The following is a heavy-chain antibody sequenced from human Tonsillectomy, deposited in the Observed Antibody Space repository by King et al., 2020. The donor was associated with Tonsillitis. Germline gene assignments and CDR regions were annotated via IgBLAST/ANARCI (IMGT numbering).Heavy chain of an antibody. D-gene: IGHD6-13*01. CDR2: ISYDGGNE. CDR1: GFTFSSFG. Sequence: VQLVESGGGVVQPGRSLRLSCAASGFTFSSFGIHWVRQAPGKGLEWVAVISYDGGNEYYVDSVKGRFTISRDNSKNTLYLQMNSLRAEDTAVYYCAKDLGAAAGTLGMDVWGQGTTVIVSS. V-gene: IGHV3-30*18. J-gene: IGHJ6*02. CDR3: AKDLGAAAGTLGMDV.